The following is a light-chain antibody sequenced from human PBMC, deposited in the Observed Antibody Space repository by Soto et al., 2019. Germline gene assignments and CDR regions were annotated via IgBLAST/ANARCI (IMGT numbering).Light chain of an antibody. V-gene: IGKV1-5*01. CDR2: DAS. Sequence: DILMTPSPSTLSESVGDRVTITCRASQSISSWLAWYQQKPGKAPKLLIYDASSLASGVPSRFSGSGSGTEFTLTISSLQPDDFATYYCQQYNSYSRTFGQGTKVDIK. J-gene: IGKJ1*01. CDR1: QSISSW. CDR3: QQYNSYSRT.